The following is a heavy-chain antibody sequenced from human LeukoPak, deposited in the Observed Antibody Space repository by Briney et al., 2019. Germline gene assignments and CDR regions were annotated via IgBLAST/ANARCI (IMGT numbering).Heavy chain of an antibody. V-gene: IGHV1-2*02. D-gene: IGHD1-1*01. J-gene: IGHJ5*02. CDR1: GYTFTGYY. Sequence: ASVKVSCKASGYTFTGYYMHWVRQAPGQGHEWMGWINPNSGGTNYAQKFQGRVTMTRDTSISTAYMELSRLRSDDTAVYYCARDRVTDWNPSNWFDPWGQGTLVTVSS. CDR2: INPNSGGT. CDR3: ARDRVTDWNPSNWFDP.